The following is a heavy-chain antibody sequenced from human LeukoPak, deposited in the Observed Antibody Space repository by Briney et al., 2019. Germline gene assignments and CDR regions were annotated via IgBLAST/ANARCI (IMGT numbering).Heavy chain of an antibody. CDR2: ISGSGSTI. CDR1: GFTFSSYA. Sequence: GGSLRLSCAASGFTFSSYATSWVRQAPGKGLEWVSAISGSGSTIYYADSVKGRFTISRDNAKNSLYLQMNSLRAEDTAVYYCARETLGYCSGGSCTRYYYYYMDVWGKGTTVTISS. V-gene: IGHV3-23*01. CDR3: ARETLGYCSGGSCTRYYYYYMDV. D-gene: IGHD2-15*01. J-gene: IGHJ6*03.